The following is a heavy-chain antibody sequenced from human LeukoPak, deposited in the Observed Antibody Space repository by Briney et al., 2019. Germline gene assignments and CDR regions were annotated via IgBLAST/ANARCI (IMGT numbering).Heavy chain of an antibody. V-gene: IGHV4-38-2*02. J-gene: IGHJ4*02. D-gene: IGHD4-23*01. Sequence: SETLSLTCTVSGYSITSAYYWGWIRQPPGKGLEWIGSFFLKGSTYYNPSLKSRVTISVDTSKNQFSLKLSSVTAADTAVYYCASDYGGNKRDYWGQGTLVTVSS. CDR2: FFLKGST. CDR1: GYSITSAYY. CDR3: ASDYGGNKRDY.